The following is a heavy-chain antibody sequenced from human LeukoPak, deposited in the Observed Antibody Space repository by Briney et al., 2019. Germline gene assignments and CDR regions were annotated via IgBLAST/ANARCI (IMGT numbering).Heavy chain of an antibody. CDR3: ARGLDFWSGYAFDY. CDR2: IYSSGST. J-gene: IGHJ4*02. D-gene: IGHD3-3*01. Sequence: SETLSLTCTVSGGSISNYYWSWIRQPPGKGLEWIGYIYSSGSTNYNPSLKSRVTISVDTSKNQFSLKLSSVTAADTAVYYCARGLDFWSGYAFDYWGQGTLVTVSS. CDR1: GGSISNYY. V-gene: IGHV4-59*01.